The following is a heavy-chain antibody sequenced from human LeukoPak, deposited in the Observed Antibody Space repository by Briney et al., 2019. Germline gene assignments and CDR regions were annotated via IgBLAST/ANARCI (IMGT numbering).Heavy chain of an antibody. V-gene: IGHV1-46*01. CDR3: AREPSFEYSSSPGSPGTYYYYYYYMDV. J-gene: IGHJ6*03. Sequence: ASVKVSCKASGYTFTGYYMHWVRQAPGQGLERMGIINPSGGSTSYAQKFQGRVTMTRDMSTSTVYMELSSLRSEDTAVYYCAREPSFEYSSSPGSPGTYYYYYYYMDVWGKGTTVTVSS. D-gene: IGHD6-6*01. CDR1: GYTFTGYY. CDR2: INPSGGST.